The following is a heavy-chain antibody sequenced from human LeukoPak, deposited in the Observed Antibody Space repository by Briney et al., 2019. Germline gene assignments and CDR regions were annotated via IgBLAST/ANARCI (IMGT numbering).Heavy chain of an antibody. CDR3: AGAGYYDSSGYYYFDY. D-gene: IGHD3-22*01. CDR1: GGTFSSYA. J-gene: IGHJ4*02. Sequence: GASVKVSCKASGGTFSSYAISWVRQAPGQGLEWMGGIIPIFGTANYAQKFQGRVTITADESTSTAYMELSSLRSEDTAVYYCAGAGYYDSSGYYYFDYWGQGTLVTVSS. V-gene: IGHV1-69*13. CDR2: IIPIFGTA.